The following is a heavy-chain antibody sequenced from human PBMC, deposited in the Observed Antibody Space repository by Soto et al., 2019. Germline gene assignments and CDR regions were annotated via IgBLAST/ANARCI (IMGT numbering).Heavy chain of an antibody. V-gene: IGHV1-2*02. CDR3: ARELAAVPQGVPYCYYGMEL. CDR1: GYTFTGYY. D-gene: IGHD6-13*01. Sequence: SVKVSCKASGYTFTGYYMHWVRQAPVQGLEWMGWINPNSGGTNYAQKFQGRVTMTRETSISTAYMELSRLRSDDTAVYHCARELAAVPQGVPYCYYGMELWGQGTTVTVSS. J-gene: IGHJ6*02. CDR2: INPNSGGT.